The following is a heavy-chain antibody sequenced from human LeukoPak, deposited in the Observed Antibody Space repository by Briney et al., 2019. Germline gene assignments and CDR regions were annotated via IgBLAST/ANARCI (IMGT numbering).Heavy chain of an antibody. J-gene: IGHJ4*02. Sequence: GGSLRLSCAASGFTSSSYNMNWVRQAPGKGLEWVSSISGGSSNIYYADSVKGRFTISRDNAENSLYLQMNNLRVEDTAMYYCAGGTGFIIKDWGQGTLVTVSS. CDR2: ISGGSSNI. V-gene: IGHV3-21*04. D-gene: IGHD3-9*01. CDR1: GFTSSSYN. CDR3: AGGTGFIIKD.